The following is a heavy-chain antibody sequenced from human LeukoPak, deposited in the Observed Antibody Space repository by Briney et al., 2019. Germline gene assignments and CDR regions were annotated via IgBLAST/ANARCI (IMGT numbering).Heavy chain of an antibody. V-gene: IGHV3-7*04. CDR1: GFTVSNNY. Sequence: TGGSLRLSCAASGFTVSNNYMSWVRQAPGKGLEWVANIKLDGSEKYYVDSVEGRFTISRDNAKNSLYLQMNSLRAEDTAVYHCARDTAMDEWGQGTLVTVSS. J-gene: IGHJ4*02. CDR3: ARDTAMDE. D-gene: IGHD5-18*01. CDR2: IKLDGSEK.